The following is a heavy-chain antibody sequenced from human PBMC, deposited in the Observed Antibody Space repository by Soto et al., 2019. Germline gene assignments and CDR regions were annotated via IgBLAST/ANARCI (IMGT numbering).Heavy chain of an antibody. CDR3: ARVYRITMVRGELSEY. D-gene: IGHD3-10*01. V-gene: IGHV1-18*01. CDR2: ISAYNGNT. CDR1: GYTFTSYG. J-gene: IGHJ4*02. Sequence: QVQLVQSGAEVKKPGASVKVSCKASGYTFTSYGISWVRQAPGQGLEWMGWISAYNGNTNYAQKLQGRVTMTTDTSTSTAYMELRSLRSDDTTIYYCARVYRITMVRGELSEYWGQGTLVTVSS.